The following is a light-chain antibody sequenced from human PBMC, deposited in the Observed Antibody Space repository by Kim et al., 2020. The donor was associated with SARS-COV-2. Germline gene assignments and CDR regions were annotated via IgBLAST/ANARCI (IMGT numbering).Light chain of an antibody. CDR3: LQHNTYPIT. Sequence: DKVTITCRASQDIINDLDWYQQNPGRAPKRLIYGASSLQSGVPSRFSGSGSGTEFTLTISSLQPEDFATYFCLQHNTYPITFGQGTRLEIK. CDR1: QDIIND. J-gene: IGKJ5*01. CDR2: GAS. V-gene: IGKV1-17*01.